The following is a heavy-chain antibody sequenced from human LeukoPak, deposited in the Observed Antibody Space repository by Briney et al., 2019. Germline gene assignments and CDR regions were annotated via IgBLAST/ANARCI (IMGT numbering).Heavy chain of an antibody. CDR1: GYTFTGSH. V-gene: IGHV1-2*02. Sequence: ASVKVSCKASGYTFTGSHIHWVRQAPGQGLEWMGWINPNSGGTNYAQKLHGRVTMTRDTSISTAYMELSRLRSDDTAVYYCASLCRPNGESRPTLTYFDHWGQGTLVTVSS. CDR2: INPNSGGT. J-gene: IGHJ4*02. CDR3: ASLCRPNGESRPTLTYFDH. D-gene: IGHD2-8*01.